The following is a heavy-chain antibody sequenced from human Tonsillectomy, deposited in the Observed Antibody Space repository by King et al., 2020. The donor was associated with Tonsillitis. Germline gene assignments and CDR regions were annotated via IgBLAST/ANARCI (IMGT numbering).Heavy chain of an antibody. CDR3: ARALHYYDSCGYPRLGY. J-gene: IGHJ4*02. CDR1: GFTFSSYA. V-gene: IGHV3-64*01. CDR2: ISSNGGSK. D-gene: IGHD3-22*01. Sequence: QLVQSGGGLVQPGGSLRLSCAASGFTFSSYAMHWVRQAPGKGLEYVSAISSNGGSKYYAHSVKGRFTISRDNYKNTLYLQMGSLRAEGMAVYYCARALHYYDSCGYPRLGYWGQGTLVTVSS.